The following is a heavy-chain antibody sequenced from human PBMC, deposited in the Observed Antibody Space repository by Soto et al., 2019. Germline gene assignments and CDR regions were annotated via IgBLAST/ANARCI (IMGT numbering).Heavy chain of an antibody. CDR3: AKDPITNGWSANYFDY. J-gene: IGHJ4*02. Sequence: QVQLVESGGGVVQPGRSLRLSCTASGFTFNTYAMHWVRQAPGRGLEWVAIISSDGSNKYYADSVKGRFTISRDNSKNTLYVQMNSLRAEDTAVYYCAKDPITNGWSANYFDYWGQGTLVTVSS. D-gene: IGHD6-19*01. CDR1: GFTFNTYA. V-gene: IGHV3-30*18. CDR2: ISSDGSNK.